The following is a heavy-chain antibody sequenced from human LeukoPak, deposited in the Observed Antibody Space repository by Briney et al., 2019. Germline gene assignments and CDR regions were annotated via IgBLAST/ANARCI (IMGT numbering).Heavy chain of an antibody. D-gene: IGHD2/OR15-2a*01. J-gene: IGHJ4*02. Sequence: GGSLRLSCAASGFTFSSYAMSWVRQAPGKGLEWVSAISGSGGSTYYADSVKGRFTISRDNSKNTVYLQMNTLRAEDTAVYYCTKEGSSNRNFEYWGQGTLVTVSS. CDR3: TKEGSSNRNFEY. CDR1: GFTFSSYA. CDR2: ISGSGGST. V-gene: IGHV3-23*01.